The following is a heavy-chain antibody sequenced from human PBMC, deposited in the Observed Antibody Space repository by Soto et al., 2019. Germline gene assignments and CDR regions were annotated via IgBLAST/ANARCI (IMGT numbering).Heavy chain of an antibody. J-gene: IGHJ4*02. CDR3: ATAYHNFWSGFSQKYYFDF. D-gene: IGHD3-3*01. Sequence: SETLSLTYAVYGGSFSGYYWNWIRQPPGKGLEWIGEINHSGSTNYNPSLKSRFTISLDTSKNQFSLRLSSVTAADTAVYYCATAYHNFWSGFSQKYYFDFWGQGTLVTVSS. CDR2: INHSGST. CDR1: GGSFSGYY. V-gene: IGHV4-34*01.